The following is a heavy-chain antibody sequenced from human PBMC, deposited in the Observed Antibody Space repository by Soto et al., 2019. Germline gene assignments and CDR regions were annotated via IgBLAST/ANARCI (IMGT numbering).Heavy chain of an antibody. CDR1: GGSISSSSYY. V-gene: IGHV4-39*01. J-gene: IGHJ4*02. Sequence: SETLSLTCTVSGGSISSSSYYWGWIRQPPGKGLEWIGSIYYSGSTYYNPSLKSRVTISVDTSKNQFSLKLSSVTAADTAVYYCASTIVATTRLFDYWGQGTLVTVSS. CDR3: ASTIVATTRLFDY. D-gene: IGHD5-12*01. CDR2: IYYSGST.